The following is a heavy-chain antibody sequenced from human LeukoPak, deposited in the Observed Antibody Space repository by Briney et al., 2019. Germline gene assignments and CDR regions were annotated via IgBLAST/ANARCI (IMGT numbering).Heavy chain of an antibody. J-gene: IGHJ6*03. CDR3: AKGIVGYCSGGSCYYRSYYYYMDV. CDR2: ISGSGGST. V-gene: IGHV3-23*01. Sequence: GGSLRLSCAASGFTFSSYAMSWVRQAPGKGLEWVSAISGSGGSTYYADSVKGRFTISRDNSKNTLYLQMNSLRAEDTAVYYCAKGIVGYCSGGSCYYRSYYYYMDVWGKGTTVTVSS. CDR1: GFTFSSYA. D-gene: IGHD2-15*01.